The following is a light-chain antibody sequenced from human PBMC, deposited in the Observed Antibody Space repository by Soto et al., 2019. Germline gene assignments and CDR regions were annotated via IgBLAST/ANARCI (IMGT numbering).Light chain of an antibody. J-gene: IGLJ1*01. CDR1: SSDVGGYNY. CDR3: SSFAGSNSYV. Sequence: QSVLTQPPSASESPGQSVTISCTGTSSDVGGYNYVSWYQQHPGKAPKLMIYEVSKRPSGVPDRFSGSKSGNTASLTVSGLQAEDEADYYCSSFAGSNSYVFGTGTKVTV. V-gene: IGLV2-8*01. CDR2: EVS.